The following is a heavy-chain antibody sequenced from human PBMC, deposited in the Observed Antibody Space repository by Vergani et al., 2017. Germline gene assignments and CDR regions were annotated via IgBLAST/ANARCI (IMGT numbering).Heavy chain of an antibody. Sequence: QVQLQQWGAGLLKPSETLSLTCAVYGGSFSGYYWSWIRQPPGKGLEWIGAINHSGSTNYNPSLKSRVTISVDTSKNQFSLKLSSVTAADTAVYYCARGRSRYYGSGKIYYYYGMDVWGQGTTVTVSS. CDR1: GGSFSGYY. CDR2: INHSGST. V-gene: IGHV4-34*01. J-gene: IGHJ6*02. D-gene: IGHD3-10*01. CDR3: ARGRSRYYGSGKIYYYYGMDV.